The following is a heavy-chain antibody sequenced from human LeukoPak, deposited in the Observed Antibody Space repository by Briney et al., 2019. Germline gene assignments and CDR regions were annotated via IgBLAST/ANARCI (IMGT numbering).Heavy chain of an antibody. CDR3: ARDLYTHGGNSAFDI. V-gene: IGHV3-11*06. CDR1: GFTFSDYY. CDR2: ISSSSSYT. Sequence: GGSLRLSCAASGFTFSDYYMSWIRQAPGKGLEWVSHISSSSSYTNYADSVKGRFTISRDNAKNSLYLQMNSLRAEDTAVYYCARDLYTHGGNSAFDIWGQGTMVTVSS. J-gene: IGHJ3*02. D-gene: IGHD4-23*01.